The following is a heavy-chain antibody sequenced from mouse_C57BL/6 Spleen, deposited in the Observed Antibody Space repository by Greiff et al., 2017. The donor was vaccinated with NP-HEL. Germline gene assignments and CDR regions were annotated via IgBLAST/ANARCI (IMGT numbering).Heavy chain of an antibody. Sequence: QVQLQQSGPELVKPGASVKISCKASGYAFSSSWMNWVKHRPGKGLEWIGRIYPGDGDTNYNGKFKGKATLTADKSSSTAYMQLSSLTSEDSAVYFCASPYYGSSHWYFDVWGTGTTVTVSS. CDR3: ASPYYGSSHWYFDV. D-gene: IGHD1-1*01. V-gene: IGHV1-82*01. CDR2: IYPGDGDT. J-gene: IGHJ1*03. CDR1: GYAFSSSW.